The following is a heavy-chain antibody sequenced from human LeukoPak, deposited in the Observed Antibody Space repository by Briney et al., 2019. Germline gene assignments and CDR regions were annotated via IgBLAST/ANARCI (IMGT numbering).Heavy chain of an antibody. CDR2: INQDGSEE. D-gene: IGHD5-12*01. V-gene: IGHV3-7*03. Sequence: GGSLRLSCAASGFTFSHYWMTWVRQAPGRGLEGWAQINQDGSEEYYMDSVKARFTISRDNAKNSVFLQMNSLRAEDTAVYYCVRDGGVSGYDLLDYWGQGTLVTVSS. CDR3: VRDGGVSGYDLLDY. CDR1: GFTFSHYW. J-gene: IGHJ4*02.